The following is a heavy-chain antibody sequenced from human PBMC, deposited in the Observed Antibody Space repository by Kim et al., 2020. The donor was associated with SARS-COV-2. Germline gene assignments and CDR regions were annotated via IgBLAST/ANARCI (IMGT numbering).Heavy chain of an antibody. J-gene: IGHJ2*01. CDR2: IYYSGST. CDR1: GGSISSSSYY. CDR3: ARRWLLNWYFDL. Sequence: AETLSLTCTVSGGSISSSSYYWGWIRQPPGKGLEWIGSIYYSGSTYYNPSLKSRVTISVDTSKNQFSLKLSSVTAADTAVYYCARRWLLNWYFDLLGRGT. V-gene: IGHV4-39*01. D-gene: IGHD5-12*01.